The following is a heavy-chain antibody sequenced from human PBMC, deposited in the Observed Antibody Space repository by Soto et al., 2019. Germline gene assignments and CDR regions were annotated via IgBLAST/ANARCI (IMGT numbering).Heavy chain of an antibody. J-gene: IGHJ6*02. D-gene: IGHD2-2*01. CDR1: GYTFTSYG. CDR3: ARVEIIVVVQAALGMDV. CDR2: ISAYNGNT. V-gene: IGHV1-18*04. Sequence: ASVKVSCKASGYTFTSYGISWVRQAPGQGLEWMGWISAYNGNTNYAQKLQGRVTMTTDTSTSTAYMELRSLRSDDTAVYYCARVEIIVVVQAALGMDVWGQGTTVTVSS.